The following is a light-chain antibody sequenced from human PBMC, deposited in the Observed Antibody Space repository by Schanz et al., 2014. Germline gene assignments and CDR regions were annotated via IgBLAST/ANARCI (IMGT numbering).Light chain of an antibody. CDR3: QQRSNWPLT. CDR2: GAS. J-gene: IGKJ4*01. CDR1: QSVTSW. V-gene: IGKV3-11*01. Sequence: EIVLTQSPGTLSLSPGERATLSCRASQSVTSWLAWYQQKPGQAPRLLIYGASSRATGIPDRFSGSGSGTDFTLTISSLEPEDFAVYYCQQRSNWPLTFGGGTKVEIK.